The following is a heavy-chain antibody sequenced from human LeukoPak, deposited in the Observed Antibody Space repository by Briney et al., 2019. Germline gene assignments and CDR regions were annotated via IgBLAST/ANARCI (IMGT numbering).Heavy chain of an antibody. D-gene: IGHD4-17*01. V-gene: IGHV1-2*02. Sequence: ASVKVSCRASGYTFTSYAINWVRQASGQGLEWMGWMNPNSGGTNYAQKFQGRVTMTRDTSISTAYMELSRLRSDDTAVYYCARERPGDSAFDYWGQGTLVTVSS. CDR2: MNPNSGGT. J-gene: IGHJ4*02. CDR1: GYTFTSYA. CDR3: ARERPGDSAFDY.